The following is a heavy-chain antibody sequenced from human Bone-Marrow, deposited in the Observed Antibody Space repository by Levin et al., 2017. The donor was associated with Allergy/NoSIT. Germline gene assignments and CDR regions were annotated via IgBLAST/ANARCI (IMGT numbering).Heavy chain of an antibody. CDR1: GFTFRNIW. CDR2: VSPDGSSR. Sequence: LSLTCAASGFTFRNIWMHWVRQVPGKGLMWVSRVSPDGSSRSYADSVKGRFSVSRDNANKTLYLQMDNLKTEDTAVYYCARVGLDSRAWSAEYFQHWGQGTPVTVSS. CDR3: ARVGLDSRAWSAEYFQH. V-gene: IGHV3-74*01. D-gene: IGHD3-22*01. J-gene: IGHJ1*01.